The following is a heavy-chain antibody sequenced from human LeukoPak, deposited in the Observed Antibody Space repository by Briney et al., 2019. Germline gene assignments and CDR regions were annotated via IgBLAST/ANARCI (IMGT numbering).Heavy chain of an antibody. Sequence: GSLRLSCAASGFTFSSYSMNWVRQAPGKGLEWVSSISSSSSYKYYADSVKGRFTVSRDNAKNSLYLQMNSLRAEDTAVYYCARVSAMVFFDYWGQGTLVTVSS. CDR2: ISSSSSYK. V-gene: IGHV3-21*01. D-gene: IGHD5-18*01. CDR1: GFTFSSYS. CDR3: ARVSAMVFFDY. J-gene: IGHJ4*02.